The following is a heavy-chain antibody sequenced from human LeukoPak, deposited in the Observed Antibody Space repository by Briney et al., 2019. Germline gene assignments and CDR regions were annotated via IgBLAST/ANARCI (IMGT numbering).Heavy chain of an antibody. Sequence: EASVKVSCKASGYTFTSYGINWVRQAPGQGLEWMGWISAYNGNTNYAQKLQGRVTMTTDTSTSTAYMELRSLRSDDTAVYYCARDLDQYSGRFGGFGHDFWGQGTLVTVSS. CDR3: ARDLDQYSGRFGGFGHDF. J-gene: IGHJ4*02. D-gene: IGHD1-26*01. V-gene: IGHV1-18*01. CDR2: ISAYNGNT. CDR1: GYTFTSYG.